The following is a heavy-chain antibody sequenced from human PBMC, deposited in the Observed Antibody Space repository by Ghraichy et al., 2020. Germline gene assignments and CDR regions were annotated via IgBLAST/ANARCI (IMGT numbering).Heavy chain of an antibody. CDR1: GFTFKNFA. D-gene: IGHD3-16*01. Sequence: GGSLRLSCVASGFTFKNFAMSWVRQVPGKGLEWVSSIVGFGGSTFYAESAKGRFTISRDNSKNTLYLEMNSLRAEDTVVYYCAKEPLRMTIRYFDSWGQGTLVSVSS. J-gene: IGHJ4*02. V-gene: IGHV3-23*01. CDR3: AKEPLRMTIRYFDS. CDR2: IVGFGGST.